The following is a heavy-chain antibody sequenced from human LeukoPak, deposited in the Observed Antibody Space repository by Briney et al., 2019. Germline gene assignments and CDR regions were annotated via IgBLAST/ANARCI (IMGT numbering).Heavy chain of an antibody. CDR1: GYTFTGYY. J-gene: IGHJ4*02. CDR3: ARVYSIRSFDY. D-gene: IGHD2-15*01. CDR2: INPNSGAT. Sequence: GASVKVSCKASGYTFTGYYIHWVRQRPGQGLEWMAWINPNSGATNYAQKFQGRVSMTRDTSISTAYMALSRLTSDDTAVYYCARVYSIRSFDYWGQGTLVTVSS. V-gene: IGHV1-2*02.